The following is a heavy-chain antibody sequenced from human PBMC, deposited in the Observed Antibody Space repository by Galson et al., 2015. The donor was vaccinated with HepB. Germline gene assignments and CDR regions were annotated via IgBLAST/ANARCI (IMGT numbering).Heavy chain of an antibody. Sequence: SLRLSCAASGFTFSGYSMNWVRQAPGKGLEWVSYISSSSSTIYYADSVKGRFTISRDNAKNSLYLHMNSLRAEDTAVYYCARVDYGGNSDYWGQGTLVTVSS. CDR2: ISSSSSTI. CDR3: ARVDYGGNSDY. D-gene: IGHD4-23*01. V-gene: IGHV3-48*01. CDR1: GFTFSGYS. J-gene: IGHJ4*02.